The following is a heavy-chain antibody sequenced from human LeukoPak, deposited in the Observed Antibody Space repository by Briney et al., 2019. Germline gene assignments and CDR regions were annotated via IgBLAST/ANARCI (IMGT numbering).Heavy chain of an antibody. D-gene: IGHD3-10*01. CDR3: ARSQNYYGSGDY. CDR2: IYYTGKT. V-gene: IGHV4-61*03. CDR1: GDSVSNGNYY. J-gene: IGHJ4*02. Sequence: SETLSLTCTVTGDSVSNGNYYWSWLRQPPGKALEWIGYIYYTGKTYYNPSLEGRVTILVDTSRNHFSVKLSSVTAADTAVYYCARSQNYYGSGDYWSQGTLVTVSS.